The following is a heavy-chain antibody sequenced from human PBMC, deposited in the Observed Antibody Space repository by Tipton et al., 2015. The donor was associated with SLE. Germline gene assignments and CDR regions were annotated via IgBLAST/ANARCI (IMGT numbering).Heavy chain of an antibody. Sequence: TLSLTCSVSGGSIRSGSYYWTWIRQPAGTGLEWIGRIFTIGTTSYNPSLKSRVTISLDTSKNQFSLKLSSVTAADTAVYYCARAEVGGYSHDAFDRWGHGTMVTVSS. CDR1: GGSIRSGSYY. CDR2: IFTIGTT. J-gene: IGHJ3*01. V-gene: IGHV4-61*02. CDR3: ARAEVGGYSHDAFDR. D-gene: IGHD6-25*01.